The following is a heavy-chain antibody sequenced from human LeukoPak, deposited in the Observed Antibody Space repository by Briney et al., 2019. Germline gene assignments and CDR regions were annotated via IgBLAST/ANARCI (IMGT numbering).Heavy chain of an antibody. V-gene: IGHV4-61*02. Sequence: SQTLSLTCTVSCVSISSGSYYWSWIRQPAGKGLEWIGRIYTSGSTNYNPSLKSRVTISVDTSKNQFSLKLSSVTAADTAVYYCARNSNSGSYLFDYWGQGTLVTVSS. CDR3: ARNSNSGSYLFDY. J-gene: IGHJ4*02. CDR2: IYTSGST. CDR1: CVSISSGSYY. D-gene: IGHD1-26*01.